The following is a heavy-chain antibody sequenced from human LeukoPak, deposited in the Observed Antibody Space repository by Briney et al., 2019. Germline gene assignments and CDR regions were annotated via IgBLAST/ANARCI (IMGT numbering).Heavy chain of an antibody. V-gene: IGHV3-30-3*01. CDR2: ISYDGSNK. CDR1: GFTFSSYA. Sequence: GGSLRLSCAASGFTFSSYAMHWVRQAPGKGLEWVAVISYDGSNKYYADSVKGRFTISRDNSKNTLYLQMNSLRAEDTAVYYCARSRDYYDSSGYHYYFDYWGQGTLVTVSS. J-gene: IGHJ4*02. CDR3: ARSRDYYDSSGYHYYFDY. D-gene: IGHD3-22*01.